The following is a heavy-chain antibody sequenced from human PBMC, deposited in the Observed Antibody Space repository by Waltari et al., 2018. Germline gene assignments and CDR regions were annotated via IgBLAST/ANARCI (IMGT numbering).Heavy chain of an antibody. CDR3: ARSSGWYVAFDY. CDR1: VFTFSSYE. CDR2: ISSSGSTI. V-gene: IGHV3-48*03. Sequence: EVQLVESGGGLVQPGGSLRLSCAASVFTFSSYEMNWVRQAPGKGLEWGSYISSSGSTIYYADSVKGRFTISRDNAKNTLYLQMNSLGAEDTAVYYCARSSGWYVAFDYWGQGTLVTVSS. D-gene: IGHD6-19*01. J-gene: IGHJ4*02.